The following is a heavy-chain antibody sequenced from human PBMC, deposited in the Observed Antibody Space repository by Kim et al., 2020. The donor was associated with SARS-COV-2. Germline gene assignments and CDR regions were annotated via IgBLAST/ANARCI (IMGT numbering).Heavy chain of an antibody. J-gene: IGHJ6*02. Sequence: GGSLRLSCAASGFSFDDYAMHWVRQVPGKGLEWVSVICWNGGSIAYADSVKGRFTVSRDNAKNSLYLQMDSLRPEDTALYYCAKGLSTVTSYGMDVWGQGTRVSVSS. CDR2: ICWNGGSI. CDR1: GFSFDDYA. V-gene: IGHV3-9*01. D-gene: IGHD4-17*01. CDR3: AKGLSTVTSYGMDV.